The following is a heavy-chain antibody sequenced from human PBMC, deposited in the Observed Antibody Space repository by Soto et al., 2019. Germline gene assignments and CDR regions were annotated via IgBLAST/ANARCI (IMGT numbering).Heavy chain of an antibody. D-gene: IGHD3-22*01. CDR1: AGSITTSY. CDR3: ASSGIVGREVNTWFDP. Sequence: XETLSLTCTVSAGSITTSYWSWIRQPLGKALEWIGYISYRGSTNYNPSLKSRLTISIDTSKSQISLKLTSMTTADTAVYYCASSGIVGREVNTWFDPWGQGTLVTVSS. J-gene: IGHJ5*02. V-gene: IGHV4-59*01. CDR2: ISYRGST.